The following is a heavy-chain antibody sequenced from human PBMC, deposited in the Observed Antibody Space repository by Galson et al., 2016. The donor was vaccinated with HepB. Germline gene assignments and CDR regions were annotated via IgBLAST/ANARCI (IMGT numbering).Heavy chain of an antibody. V-gene: IGHV4-39*01. J-gene: IGHJ1*01. CDR2: IYHTGST. CDR1: GGSISGSGYF. CDR3: ARPAQRISQFLY. Sequence: SETLSLTCSVTGGSISGSGYFWGWLRQPPGREPEWIASIYHTGSTYYHPSLKSRVRISVDTSRNQFSLELCSVTAADTAVYFCARPAQRISQFLYWGQGLLVTISS. D-gene: IGHD5-24*01.